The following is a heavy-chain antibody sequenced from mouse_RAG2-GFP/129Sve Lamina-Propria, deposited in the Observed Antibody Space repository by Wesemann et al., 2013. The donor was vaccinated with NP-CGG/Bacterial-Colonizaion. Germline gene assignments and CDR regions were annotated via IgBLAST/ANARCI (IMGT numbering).Heavy chain of an antibody. V-gene: IGHV1-22*01. J-gene: IGHJ2*01. D-gene: IGHD2-4*01. CDR1: GYTFTDYN. CDR2: INPNNGGT. CDR3: ARHYDYGEGYFDY. Sequence: EVQLQQSGPELVKPGASVKMSCKASGYTFTDYNMHWVKQSHGKSLEWIGYINPNNGGTSYNQKFKGKATLTVNKSSSTAYMELRSLTSEDSAVYYCARHYDYGEGYFDYWGQGTTLTVSS.